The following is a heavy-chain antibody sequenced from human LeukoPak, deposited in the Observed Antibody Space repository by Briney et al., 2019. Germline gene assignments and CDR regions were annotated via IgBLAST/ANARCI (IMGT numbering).Heavy chain of an antibody. Sequence: SETLSLTCTVSGGSISSYYWSRIRQPAGKGLEWIGRIYTSGSTNYNPSLKSRVTMSVDTSKNQFSLKLSSVTAADTAVYYCARDESYSGSYYVDYWGQGTLVTVSS. D-gene: IGHD1-26*01. J-gene: IGHJ4*02. CDR2: IYTSGST. V-gene: IGHV4-4*07. CDR1: GGSISSYY. CDR3: ARDESYSGSYYVDY.